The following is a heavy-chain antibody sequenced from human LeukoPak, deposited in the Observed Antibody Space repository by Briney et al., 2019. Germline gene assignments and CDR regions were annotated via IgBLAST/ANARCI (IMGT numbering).Heavy chain of an antibody. D-gene: IGHD3-22*01. CDR1: GGSISSSNW. Sequence: PSGTLSLTCAVSGGSISSSNWWSWVRQPPGKGLEGIGEIYHSGSTNYNPSLKSRVTISVDKSKNQFSLKLSSVTAADTAVYYCASSPLYYYDSSGYRAAFDIWGQGTMVTVSS. CDR2: IYHSGST. V-gene: IGHV4-4*02. J-gene: IGHJ3*02. CDR3: ASSPLYYYDSSGYRAAFDI.